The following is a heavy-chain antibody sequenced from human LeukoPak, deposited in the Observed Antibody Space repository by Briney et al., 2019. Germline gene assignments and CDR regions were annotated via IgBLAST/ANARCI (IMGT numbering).Heavy chain of an antibody. Sequence: SETLSLTCAVYGGSFSGYYWSWIRQLPGKGLEWIGEINHSGSTNYNPSLKSRVTISVDTSKNQFSLKLSSVTAADTAVYYCASWYYDFWSGYYRGPGGLNYYYYMDVWGKGTTVTVSS. CDR3: ASWYYDFWSGYYRGPGGLNYYYYMDV. V-gene: IGHV4-34*01. D-gene: IGHD3-3*01. J-gene: IGHJ6*03. CDR1: GGSFSGYY. CDR2: INHSGST.